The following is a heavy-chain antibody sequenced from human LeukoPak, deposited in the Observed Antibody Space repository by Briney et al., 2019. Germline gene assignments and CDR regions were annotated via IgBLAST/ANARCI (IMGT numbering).Heavy chain of an antibody. CDR2: IHSGGNTI. V-gene: IGHV3-48*03. Sequence: PGGSLRLSCVASGFTFSRYGMNWVRLAPGKGLEWVSYIHSGGNTIYYADSVKGRFTISRDYAKNSLYLQMNNLRAEDTAVYYCVRKLTGTTYFDYWGQGTLVTVSS. CDR1: GFTFSRYG. J-gene: IGHJ4*02. CDR3: VRKLTGTTYFDY. D-gene: IGHD1-1*01.